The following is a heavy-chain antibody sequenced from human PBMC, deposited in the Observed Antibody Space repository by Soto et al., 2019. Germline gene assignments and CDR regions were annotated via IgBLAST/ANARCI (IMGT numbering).Heavy chain of an antibody. Sequence: QVQLVQSGAEVKKPGSSVKVSCKASGGIFSTYAISWLRQAPGQGLEWMGGIIPLFGTPNYAQRFQGRVTIPADESTSTAYMEPSRRRSEDTAVYYCARDRDDYGSGNYYNRIDFWGQGTLVTVSS. D-gene: IGHD3-10*01. CDR1: GGIFSTYA. CDR2: IIPLFGTP. CDR3: ARDRDDYGSGNYYNRIDF. V-gene: IGHV1-69*01. J-gene: IGHJ4*02.